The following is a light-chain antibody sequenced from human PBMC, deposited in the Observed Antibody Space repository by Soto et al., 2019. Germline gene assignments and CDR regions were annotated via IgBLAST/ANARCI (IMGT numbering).Light chain of an antibody. CDR1: QSISSY. CDR2: DAS. V-gene: IGKV3-11*01. J-gene: IGKJ5*01. Sequence: EIVLTQSPATLSLSPGERATLSCRASQSISSYLAWYQQKPGLAPRLLIYDASNRATAIPARFSGSGSGTDFTLTISSLEPEDFAVYYCQQRNYWPITFGQGTRLEIK. CDR3: QQRNYWPIT.